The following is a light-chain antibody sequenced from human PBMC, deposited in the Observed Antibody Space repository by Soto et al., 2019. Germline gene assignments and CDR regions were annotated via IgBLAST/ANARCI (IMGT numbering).Light chain of an antibody. CDR2: DAS. Sequence: DIQSAPSPSTLSASGGGIITNTFPASQSISNWLAWYQQKPGKAPKLLISDASTLESGVPSRFSGSGSGTAFTLTISSLQPDDFATYYCQKYNDLSWKFGPGTKVDIK. CDR1: QSISNW. CDR3: QKYNDLSWK. V-gene: IGKV1-5*01. J-gene: IGKJ1*01.